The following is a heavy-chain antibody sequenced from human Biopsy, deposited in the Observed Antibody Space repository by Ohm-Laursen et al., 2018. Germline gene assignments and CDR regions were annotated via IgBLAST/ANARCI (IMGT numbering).Heavy chain of an antibody. V-gene: IGHV1-8*01. D-gene: IGHD3-22*01. Sequence: GASVKVSCKASGYTLTNYNVNWVRQATGQGLEWMGWMNPNSGNTGYAQKFQGRVTMTRNTSISTAYMELSSLTSVDTAVYYCARDFNYDGGGSFNFDYWGQGTLVTVSS. J-gene: IGHJ4*02. CDR3: ARDFNYDGGGSFNFDY. CDR2: MNPNSGNT. CDR1: GYTLTNYN.